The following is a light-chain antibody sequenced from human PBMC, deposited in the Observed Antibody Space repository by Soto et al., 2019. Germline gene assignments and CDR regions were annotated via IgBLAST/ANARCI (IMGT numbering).Light chain of an antibody. CDR1: SSDVGGYEY. Sequence: QSALTQPASVSGSPGQSITISCTGTSSDVGGYEYVSWYQQHPGKAPKLMIYDVSNRPSGVSNRFSGSKSGNTASLTISGLQAEHEADYYCSSYKSSTTYVFATGTKLTVL. CDR3: SSYKSSTTYV. CDR2: DVS. J-gene: IGLJ1*01. V-gene: IGLV2-14*03.